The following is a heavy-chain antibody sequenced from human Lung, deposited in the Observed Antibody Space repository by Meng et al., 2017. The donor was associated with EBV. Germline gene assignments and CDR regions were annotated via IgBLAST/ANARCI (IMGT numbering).Heavy chain of an antibody. J-gene: IGHJ4*02. Sequence: QVQLQQWGAGLLKPSETLSLTCGVSGRSFSSSYWSWIRQPPGKGLEWIGQINYSGITNYNPSLKSRVTISVDTSMNQFSLSLNSVTAADTAVYYCARGGTSSAPFDYWGQGTLVTVSS. CDR1: GRSFSSSY. CDR3: ARGGTSSAPFDY. V-gene: IGHV4-34*01. D-gene: IGHD2-2*01. CDR2: INYSGIT.